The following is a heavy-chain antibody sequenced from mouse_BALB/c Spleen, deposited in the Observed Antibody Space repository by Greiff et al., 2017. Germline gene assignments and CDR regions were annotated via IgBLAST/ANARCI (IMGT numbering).Heavy chain of an antibody. Sequence: EVMLVESGGGLVKPGGSLKLSCAASGFTFSSYAMSWVRQSPEKRLEWVAEISSGGSYTYYPDTVTGRFTISRDNAKNTLYLEMSSLRSEDTAMYYCARGGDYDGYWGQGTLVTVSA. D-gene: IGHD2-4*01. CDR2: ISSGGSYT. V-gene: IGHV5-9-4*01. CDR1: GFTFSSYA. CDR3: ARGGDYDGY. J-gene: IGHJ3*01.